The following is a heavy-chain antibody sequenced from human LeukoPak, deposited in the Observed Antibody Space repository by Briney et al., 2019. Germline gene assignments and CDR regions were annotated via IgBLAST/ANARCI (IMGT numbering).Heavy chain of an antibody. D-gene: IGHD2-15*01. J-gene: IGHJ4*02. CDR2: ISSSSSYI. Sequence: GGSLRLSCAASGFTFSSYSMNWVRQAPGKGLEWVSSISSSSSYIYYADSVKGRFTISRDNAKNSLYLQMNSLRAEDTAVYYCARARIGQEGIDYWGQGTLVTVSS. CDR1: GFTFSSYS. V-gene: IGHV3-21*04. CDR3: ARARIGQEGIDY.